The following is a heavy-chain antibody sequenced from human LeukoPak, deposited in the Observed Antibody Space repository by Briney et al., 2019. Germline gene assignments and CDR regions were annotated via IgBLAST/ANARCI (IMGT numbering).Heavy chain of an antibody. V-gene: IGHV3-33*01. Sequence: GGSLRLSREASAFTFRNYGMHWVRQAPGKGLEWVGVIWFDGSNKYYGDSVKGRFTISRDNSKNILYLQMNSLRAEDTAVYYCAREGSSYSRDYWGQGTLVTVSS. CDR3: AREGSSYSRDY. D-gene: IGHD2-21*01. CDR2: IWFDGSNK. CDR1: AFTFRNYG. J-gene: IGHJ4*02.